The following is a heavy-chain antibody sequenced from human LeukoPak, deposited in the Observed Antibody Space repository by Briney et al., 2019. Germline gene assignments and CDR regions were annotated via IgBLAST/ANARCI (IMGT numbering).Heavy chain of an antibody. J-gene: IGHJ4*02. CDR3: ARDHNYAFDN. CDR1: GFPFIEYS. Sequence: GGSLRLSCTASGFPFIEYSMNWVRQAPGKGLEWISYFGIDSGNTKYADSVRGRFTISADKAKNSLYLQMNSLRVEDTAVYYCARDHNYAFDNWGQGTLVSVAS. CDR2: FGIDSGNT. V-gene: IGHV3-48*01. D-gene: IGHD1-1*01.